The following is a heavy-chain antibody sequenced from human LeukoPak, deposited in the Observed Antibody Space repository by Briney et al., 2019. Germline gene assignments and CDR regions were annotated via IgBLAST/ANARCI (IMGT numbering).Heavy chain of an antibody. Sequence: SETLSLTCTVSGYSISSYYWSWIRQPAGKGLEWIGRIYTSGSTNYNPSLKSRVTISVDTSKNQFSLKLSSVTAADTAVYYCARDLGGLGYYYYGMDVWGQGTTVTVSS. CDR2: IYTSGST. J-gene: IGHJ6*02. CDR3: ARDLGGLGYYYYGMDV. CDR1: GYSISSYY. V-gene: IGHV4-4*07.